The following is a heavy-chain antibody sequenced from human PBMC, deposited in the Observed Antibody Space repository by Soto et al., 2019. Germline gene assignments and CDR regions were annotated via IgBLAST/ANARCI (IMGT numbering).Heavy chain of an antibody. CDR2: IYYSGST. V-gene: IGHV4-59*01. D-gene: IGHD6-13*01. CDR1: GGSISSYY. J-gene: IGHJ6*02. Sequence: PSETLSLTCTVSGGSISSYYWSWIRQPPGKGLEWIGYIYYSGSTNYNPSLKSRVTISVDTSKNQFSLKLSSVTAADTAVYYCARAAAAAPALGYYYGMDVWSQGTTVTVSS. CDR3: ARAAAAAPALGYYYGMDV.